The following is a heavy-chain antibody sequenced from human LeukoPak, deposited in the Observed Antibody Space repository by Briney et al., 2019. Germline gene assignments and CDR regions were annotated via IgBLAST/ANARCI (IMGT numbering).Heavy chain of an antibody. D-gene: IGHD3/OR15-3a*01. Sequence: NPGGSLRHACAASGFTFSNAWMSWVRQAPGKGLEWVGRIKSKTDDGTTDYAAPVKGRFTISRDDSKTTLYLQMNSLKTEDTAVYYCTGPDFFDYWGQGTLVTVSS. CDR3: TGPDFFDY. V-gene: IGHV3-15*01. CDR2: IKSKTDDGTT. CDR1: GFTFSNAW. J-gene: IGHJ4*02.